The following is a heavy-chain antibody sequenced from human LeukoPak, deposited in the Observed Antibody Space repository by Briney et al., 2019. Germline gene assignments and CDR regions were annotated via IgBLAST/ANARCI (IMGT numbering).Heavy chain of an antibody. CDR2: IYPGDSDT. CDR1: GYSFTSYW. D-gene: IGHD2-15*01. Sequence: GEPLKISCKGPGYSFTSYWIGWVRQMPGKGLEWMGIIYPGDSDTRYSPSFQGQVTISADKSISTAYLQWSSLKASDTAMYCCAKPSPRYCSGGTCDAFDIWGQGTMVTVSS. J-gene: IGHJ3*02. V-gene: IGHV5-51*01. CDR3: AKPSPRYCSGGTCDAFDI.